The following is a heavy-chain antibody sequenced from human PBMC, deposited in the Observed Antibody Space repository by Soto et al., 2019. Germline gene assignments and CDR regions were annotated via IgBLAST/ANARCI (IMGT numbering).Heavy chain of an antibody. CDR3: ARDIGFDYVN. CDR1: GFSFNAYW. J-gene: IGHJ4*02. Sequence: GSLRLSCAASGFSFNAYWMTWVRQAPGKGLEWVASIKEDGSEIYYLHSVRGRFSISRDSAGNALHLTMNYLSAEDTGVYFCARDIGFDYVNWGQGTLVTVSS. CDR2: IKEDGSEI. D-gene: IGHD3-16*01. V-gene: IGHV3-7*01.